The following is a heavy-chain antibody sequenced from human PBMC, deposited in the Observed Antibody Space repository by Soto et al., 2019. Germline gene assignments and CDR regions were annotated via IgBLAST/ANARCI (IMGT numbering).Heavy chain of an antibody. J-gene: IGHJ4*02. CDR2: IIPFFGIA. CDR3: ARDGLYGSGSYYPPLGFNY. CDR1: GGTFSSYA. V-gene: IGHV1-69*12. D-gene: IGHD3-10*01. Sequence: QVQLVQSGAEVKKPESSVKVSCKASGGTFSSYAINWVRQAPGQGLEWMGGIIPFFGIANYAQNFQGRVTITADESTSTAYMEQSSLRSEDTAVYYCARDGLYGSGSYYPPLGFNYWGQGTLVTVSS.